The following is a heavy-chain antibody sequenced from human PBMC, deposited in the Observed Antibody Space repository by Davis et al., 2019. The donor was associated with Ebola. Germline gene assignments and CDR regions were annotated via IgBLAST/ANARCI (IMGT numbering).Heavy chain of an antibody. CDR1: GGSISSPTW. D-gene: IGHD2-21*01. CDR3: VRDPHAAITGDY. V-gene: IGHV4-4*02. Sequence: MPSETLSLTCTVSGGSISSPTWWGWVRQPPGKGLQWIGVVSHFKNTNYNPSLGSRLTLSVDKSRNQVSLKLNFVTAADTAVYYCVRDPHAAITGDYWGRGTLVTVSS. J-gene: IGHJ4*02. CDR2: VSHFKNT.